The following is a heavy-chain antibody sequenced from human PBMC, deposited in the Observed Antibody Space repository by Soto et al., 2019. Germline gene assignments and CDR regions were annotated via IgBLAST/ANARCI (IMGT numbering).Heavy chain of an antibody. J-gene: IGHJ4*02. V-gene: IGHV1-2*02. CDR3: AKVFYYYESSGYYYFDY. CDR1: GYTFTGYY. CDR2: INPNSGGT. Sequence: QVQLVQSGAEVKKPGASVKVSCKASGYTFTGYYMHWVRQAPGQGLEWMGWINPNSGGTNYAEKFQGRVTMTRDTSIITAYMELSRLRSDDTAVYYCAKVFYYYESSGYYYFDYWGQGTLVTVSS. D-gene: IGHD3-22*01.